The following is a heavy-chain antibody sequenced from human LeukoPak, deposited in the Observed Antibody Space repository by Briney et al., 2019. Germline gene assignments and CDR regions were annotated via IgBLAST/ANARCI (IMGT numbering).Heavy chain of an antibody. CDR2: IYYGGST. CDR1: GGSISSHY. D-gene: IGHD6-13*01. CDR3: ARDPRGSWYINWFDP. V-gene: IGHV4-59*11. J-gene: IGHJ5*02. Sequence: SETLSLTCTVSGGSISSHYWSWIRQPPGKGLEWIGYIYYGGSTNYNPTLKSRVTISVDTSKNQFSLKLSSVTAADTAVYYCARDPRGSWYINWFDPWGQGTLVTVSS.